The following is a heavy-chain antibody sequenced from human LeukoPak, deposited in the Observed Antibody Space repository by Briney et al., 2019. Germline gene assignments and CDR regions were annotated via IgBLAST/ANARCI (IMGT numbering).Heavy chain of an antibody. D-gene: IGHD3-3*01. J-gene: IGHJ4*02. CDR2: IMEDGSEK. CDR3: ARSPGLRFLGN. V-gene: IGHV3-7*01. CDR1: GFTFSSYW. Sequence: QPGGSLRLSCAASGFTFSSYWMTWVRQAPGKGLEWVANIMEDGSEKYYVDSVKGRFTISRDNAKNSLYLQLNSLRAEDTAVYYCARSPGLRFLGNWGQGTLVTVSS.